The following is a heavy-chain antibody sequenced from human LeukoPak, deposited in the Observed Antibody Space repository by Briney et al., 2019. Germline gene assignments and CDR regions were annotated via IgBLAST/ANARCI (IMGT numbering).Heavy chain of an antibody. J-gene: IGHJ5*02. D-gene: IGHD6-6*01. V-gene: IGHV1-2*02. CDR2: INPNSGGT. CDR3: ARPIAARGLSCDP. CDR1: GYTFTSYD. Sequence: ASVKVSCKASGYTFTSYDINWVRPATGQGLEWMGWINPNSGGTNYAQKFQGRVTMTRDTSISTAYMELSRLRSDDTAVYYCARPIAARGLSCDPWGQGTLVTVSS.